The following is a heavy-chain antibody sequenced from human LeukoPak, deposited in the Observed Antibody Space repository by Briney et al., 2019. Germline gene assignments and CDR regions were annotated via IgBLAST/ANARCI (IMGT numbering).Heavy chain of an antibody. J-gene: IGHJ4*02. CDR2: INGRSNYI. V-gene: IGHV3-21*01. CDR3: AREDGLVGATSAFDY. Sequence: GGSLRPSCAASGFTFSTYAMNWVRQAPGKGLEWVSSINGRSNYIYYADSVKGRFTISRDNAKNSLYLQMNSLRAEDTAIYYCAREDGLVGATSAFDYWGQGTLVTVSS. D-gene: IGHD1-26*01. CDR1: GFTFSTYA.